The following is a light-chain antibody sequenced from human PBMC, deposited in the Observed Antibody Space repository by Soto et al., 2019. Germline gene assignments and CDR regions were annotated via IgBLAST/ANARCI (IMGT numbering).Light chain of an antibody. Sequence: DIQMTQSPSTLSASIGDRVTITCRASQFIDRWLAWYQQKPGKAPKLLIRSASTLQRGVPSRFSGSGSRTEFTLTIADLQPDDFGTYYCQQSLTMPITFGHGTRLEIK. CDR3: QQSLTMPIT. J-gene: IGKJ5*01. V-gene: IGKV1-5*01. CDR1: QFIDRW. CDR2: SAS.